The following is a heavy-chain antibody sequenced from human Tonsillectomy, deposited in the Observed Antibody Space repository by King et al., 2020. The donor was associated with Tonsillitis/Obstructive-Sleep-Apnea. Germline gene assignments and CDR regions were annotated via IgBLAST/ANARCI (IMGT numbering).Heavy chain of an antibody. V-gene: IGHV5-10-1*03. CDR1: GYSFNSYW. J-gene: IGHJ6*02. CDR3: ARWDLLVPAVNYFYGMDV. D-gene: IGHD1-26*01. CDR2: IDPTDSYT. Sequence: QLVQSGAEVKKPGESLRISCKGSGYSFNSYWISWVRQMPGKGLEWMGRIDPTDSYTNYSPSFQGHVTISADKSISTAYLQWSSLKASDTAMYYCARWDLLVPAVNYFYGMDVWGQGTTVSVSS.